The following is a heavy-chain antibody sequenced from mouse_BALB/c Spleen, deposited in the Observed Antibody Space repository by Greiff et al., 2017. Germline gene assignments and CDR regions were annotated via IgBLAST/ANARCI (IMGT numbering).Heavy chain of an antibody. CDR2: IDPANGNT. D-gene: IGHD4-1*01. Sequence: EVKLQESGAELVKPGASVKLSCTASGFNIKDTYMHWVKQRPEQGLEWIGRIDPANGNTKYDPKFQGKATITADTSSNTAYLQLSSLTSEDTAVYYCARDWDDYAMDYWGQGTSVTVSS. CDR1: GFNIKDTY. V-gene: IGHV14-3*02. J-gene: IGHJ4*01. CDR3: ARDWDDYAMDY.